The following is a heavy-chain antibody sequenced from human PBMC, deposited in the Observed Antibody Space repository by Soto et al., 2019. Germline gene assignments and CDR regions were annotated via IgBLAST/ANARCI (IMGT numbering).Heavy chain of an antibody. CDR2: VYYTGST. Sequence: SETLSLTCTFSGGSISNFYWSWTRQPPGKGLEWIGYVYYTGSTSYNPSLKRRVTFSADSSRGQFSLRLNSVTAADTAVYYCARTVLGPDLLADSFVDYYYYMDVWGQGTTVTVSS. CDR3: ARTVLGPDLLADSFVDYYYYMDV. J-gene: IGHJ6*03. CDR1: GGSISNFY. D-gene: IGHD3-9*01. V-gene: IGHV4-59*08.